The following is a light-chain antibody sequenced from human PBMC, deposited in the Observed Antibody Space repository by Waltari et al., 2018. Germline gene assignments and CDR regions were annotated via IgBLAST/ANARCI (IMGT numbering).Light chain of an antibody. CDR3: QQYSSSPRT. V-gene: IGKV1-12*01. CDR2: KTS. J-gene: IGKJ1*01. Sequence: DIQMTQSPSSLSASVGDTVTITCRASQSISSWLAWYQQKPGKAPKLLIYKTSSLQSGVPSRFSGSGSGTDFTLIISSLQPEDFANYYCQQYSSSPRTFCQGTKVEIK. CDR1: QSISSW.